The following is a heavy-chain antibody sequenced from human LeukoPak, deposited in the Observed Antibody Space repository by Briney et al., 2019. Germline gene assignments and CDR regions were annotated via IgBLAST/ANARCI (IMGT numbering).Heavy chain of an antibody. CDR3: ARDGEKQPT. D-gene: IGHD2-21*01. Sequence: SETLSLTCAVSGGSISSGGYFWSWIRQHPGKGLEWIGYIYYSGSTYYNPSLKSRVTISVDTSKSQFSLKLSSVTAADTAVYYCARDGEKQPTWGQGTLVTVSS. V-gene: IGHV4-31*11. CDR1: GGSISSGGYF. J-gene: IGHJ4*02. CDR2: IYYSGST.